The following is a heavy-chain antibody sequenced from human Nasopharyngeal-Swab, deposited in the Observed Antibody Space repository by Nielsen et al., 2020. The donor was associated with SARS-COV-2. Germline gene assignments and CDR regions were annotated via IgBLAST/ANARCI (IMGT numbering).Heavy chain of an antibody. Sequence: VKPTQTLTLTCTFSGFSLSTSGMCVNWIRQPPGKALEWLALIDWGDDKYYSTSLKTRLTISKDSSKDEVVLTMTNMDPVDTATYYCARSGDCSGGRCNDAFDIWGQGTMVTVSS. CDR2: IDWGDDK. J-gene: IGHJ3*02. V-gene: IGHV2-70*01. D-gene: IGHD2-15*01. CDR3: ARSGDCSGGRCNDAFDI. CDR1: GFSLSTSGMC.